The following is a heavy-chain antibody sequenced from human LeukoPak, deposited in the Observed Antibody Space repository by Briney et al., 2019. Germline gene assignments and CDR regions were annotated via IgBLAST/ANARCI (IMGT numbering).Heavy chain of an antibody. CDR2: IYYSGGA. CDR1: GGSISSNNYY. V-gene: IGHV4-39*01. J-gene: IGHJ4*02. CDR3: ARRYYSGPFDY. Sequence: PSETLSLTCTVSGGSISSNNYYWVWIRQPPGKGLEWIGSIYYSGGAYYNPSLKSRVTISVYTSKNQFSLKLTSVTAADTAVYYCARRYYSGPFDYWGQGTLVTVSS. D-gene: IGHD3-10*01.